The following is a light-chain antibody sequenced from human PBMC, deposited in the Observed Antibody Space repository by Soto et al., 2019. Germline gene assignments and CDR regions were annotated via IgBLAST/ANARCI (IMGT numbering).Light chain of an antibody. Sequence: DIQVTQSPSSLSASVGDRVTITCRASQGIIDYVAWFQQKPGKAPKLLIYAASTLQSGVPSRFSGSGSGADFTLTISSRQPEDVATYYCQKYNTAPQTFGQGAKGEIK. CDR1: QGIIDY. J-gene: IGKJ1*01. CDR2: AAS. CDR3: QKYNTAPQT. V-gene: IGKV1-27*01.